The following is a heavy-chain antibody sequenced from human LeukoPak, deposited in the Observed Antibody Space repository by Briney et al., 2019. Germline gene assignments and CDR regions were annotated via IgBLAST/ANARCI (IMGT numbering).Heavy chain of an antibody. D-gene: IGHD4-17*01. V-gene: IGHV3-53*01. Sequence: GGSLRLSCAASGFTFSSYSMNWVRRAPGKGLEWVSVIYSGGSTYYADSVKGRFTISRDNSKNTLYLQMNSLRAEDTAVYYCASGCPRCYFDYWGQGTLVTVSS. J-gene: IGHJ4*02. CDR2: IYSGGST. CDR3: ASGCPRCYFDY. CDR1: GFTFSSYS.